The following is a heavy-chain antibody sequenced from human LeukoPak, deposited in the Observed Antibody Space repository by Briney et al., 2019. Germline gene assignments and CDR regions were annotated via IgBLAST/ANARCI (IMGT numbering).Heavy chain of an antibody. Sequence: GGSLRLSCAASGFTFSSYWMHWVRQVPGKGLEWVSSISSSSSYIYYADSVKGRFTISRDNAKNSLYLQMNSLRAEDTAVYYCARGSDIVAFTTFDYWGQGTLVTVSS. V-gene: IGHV3-21*01. J-gene: IGHJ4*02. D-gene: IGHD2-15*01. CDR3: ARGSDIVAFTTFDY. CDR1: GFTFSSYW. CDR2: ISSSSSYI.